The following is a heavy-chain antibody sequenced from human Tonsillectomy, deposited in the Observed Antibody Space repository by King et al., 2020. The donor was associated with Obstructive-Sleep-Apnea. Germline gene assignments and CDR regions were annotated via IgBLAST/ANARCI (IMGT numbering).Heavy chain of an antibody. D-gene: IGHD5-18*01. Sequence: VQLVESGGGLVQPGRSLRLSCAASGFTFDDYAMHWVRHAPGKGLEWVSGISWNSGSIGYADSVKGRFTISRDNAKNSLYLQMNSLRAEDTALYYCAKDIKQIQLWSSNYYYGMDVWGQGTTVTVSS. CDR3: AKDIKQIQLWSSNYYYGMDV. CDR1: GFTFDDYA. J-gene: IGHJ6*02. V-gene: IGHV3-9*01. CDR2: ISWNSGSI.